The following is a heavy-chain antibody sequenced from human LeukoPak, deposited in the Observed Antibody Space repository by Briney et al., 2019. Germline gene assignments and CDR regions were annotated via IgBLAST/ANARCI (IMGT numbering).Heavy chain of an antibody. CDR2: IYYSGAT. J-gene: IGHJ4*02. CDR3: ARFGITVVRGGKYYFDY. Sequence: SETLSLTCTVSGGSISNYYWSWIGQPPGKGLEWIGHIYYSGATKYNPSLKSRITISVDTSKNQFSLMLSSVTAADTAVYYCARFGITVVRGGKYYFDYWGQGTLVTVSS. CDR1: GGSISNYY. V-gene: IGHV4-59*08. D-gene: IGHD3-10*01.